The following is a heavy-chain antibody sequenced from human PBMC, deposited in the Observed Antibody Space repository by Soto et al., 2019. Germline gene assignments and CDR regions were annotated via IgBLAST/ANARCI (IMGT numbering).Heavy chain of an antibody. Sequence: VGSLRLSCAASGFTVSSNYMSWVRQAPGKGLEWVSVIYSGGSTYYADSVKGRFTISRDNSKNTLYLQMNSLRAEDTAVHYCARDRVVPAAIRPGYYYYYYGMDVWGQGTTVTV. V-gene: IGHV3-53*01. J-gene: IGHJ6*02. CDR3: ARDRVVPAAIRPGYYYYYYGMDV. CDR1: GFTVSSNY. CDR2: IYSGGST. D-gene: IGHD2-2*02.